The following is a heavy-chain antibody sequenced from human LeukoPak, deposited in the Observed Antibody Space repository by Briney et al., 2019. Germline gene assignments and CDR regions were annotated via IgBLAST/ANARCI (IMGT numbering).Heavy chain of an antibody. CDR2: FDPEDGET. Sequence: ASVKVSCKVSGYTLTELSMHWVRQAPGKGLEWMGGFDPEDGETIYAQKFQGRVTMTRDTSTSTVYMELSSLRSEDTAVYYCGRGGWIQLWPGDYWGQGTLVTVSS. CDR1: GYTLTELS. J-gene: IGHJ4*02. V-gene: IGHV1-24*01. CDR3: GRGGWIQLWPGDY. D-gene: IGHD5-18*01.